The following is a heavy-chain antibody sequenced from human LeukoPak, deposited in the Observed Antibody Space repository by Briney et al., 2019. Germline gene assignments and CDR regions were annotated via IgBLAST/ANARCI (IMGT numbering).Heavy chain of an antibody. J-gene: IGHJ4*02. CDR3: AKDKTTVTL. V-gene: IGHV3-23*01. CDR2: ISASGGST. CDR1: GFTFSSYA. D-gene: IGHD4-11*01. Sequence: GGSLRLSCAASGFTFSSYAMSWVRQAPGKGLEWVSAISASGGSTNYADSVKGRFTISRDTSKDTLYLQMNSVRAEDMAVYYCAKDKTTVTLWGQGTLVTVSS.